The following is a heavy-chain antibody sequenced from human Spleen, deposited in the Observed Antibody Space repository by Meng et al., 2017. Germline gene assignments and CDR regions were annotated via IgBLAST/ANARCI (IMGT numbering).Heavy chain of an antibody. CDR1: GFTFSSYG. CDR2: IWYDGSNK. Sequence: GESLKISCAASGFTFSSYGMHWVRQAPGKGLEWVAVIWYDGSNKYYADSVKGRFTISRDNSKNTLYLQMNSLRAEDTAVYYCARVLGYSSSSLQADYYYYGMDVWGQGTTVTVSS. CDR3: ARVLGYSSSSLQADYYYYGMDV. D-gene: IGHD6-6*01. J-gene: IGHJ6*02. V-gene: IGHV3-33*01.